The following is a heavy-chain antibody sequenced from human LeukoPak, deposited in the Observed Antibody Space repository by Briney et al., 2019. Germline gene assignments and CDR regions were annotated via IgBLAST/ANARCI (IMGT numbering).Heavy chain of an antibody. D-gene: IGHD2-21*02. CDR3: ARGPSRPRGNCGGDCYSSSAFDY. V-gene: IGHV4-34*01. Sequence: SETLSPTCTVSGDSISSYYWSWIRQPPGKGLEWIGEINHSGSTNYNPSLKSRVTISVDTSKNQFSLKLSSVTAADTAVYYCARGPSRPRGNCGGDCYSSSAFDYWGQGTLVTVSS. CDR1: GDSISSYY. J-gene: IGHJ4*02. CDR2: INHSGST.